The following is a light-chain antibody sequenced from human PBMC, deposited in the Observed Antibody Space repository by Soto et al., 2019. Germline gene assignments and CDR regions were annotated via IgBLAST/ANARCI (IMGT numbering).Light chain of an antibody. CDR3: HQCGNSWWT. CDR1: QAVSSNY. J-gene: IGKJ1*01. CDR2: GAS. V-gene: IGKV3-20*01. Sequence: EVVLTQSPNTLSLSPGESATLSCRASQAVSSNYLVWYQQKPGLAPRLLIYGASSRAPGISDRFSGSGSGTDFTLTISRLEAEDFAVYYCHQCGNSWWTFGGGTKVEIK.